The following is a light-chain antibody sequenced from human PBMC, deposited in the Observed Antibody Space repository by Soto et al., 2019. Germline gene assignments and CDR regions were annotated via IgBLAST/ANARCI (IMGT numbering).Light chain of an antibody. Sequence: EIVLTQSPGTLSLSPGERATLSCRASQSVTSTLLAWYQHKPGQPPRILIYATSNRATGIPDRFSGSGSGTDFTLTISRLEPEDFAVYYCQQCGSSPTFGQGTKVEIK. CDR3: QQCGSSPT. CDR2: ATS. V-gene: IGKV3-20*01. J-gene: IGKJ1*01. CDR1: QSVTSTL.